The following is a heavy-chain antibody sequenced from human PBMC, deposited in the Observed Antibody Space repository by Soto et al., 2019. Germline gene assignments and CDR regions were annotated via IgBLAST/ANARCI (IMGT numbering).Heavy chain of an antibody. Sequence: QITLKESGPTLVKPTQTLTLTCTFSGFSLTTYGVGVGWIRQPPGKALQWLALIYWDDDKRYCPSLKSRLTITKDPSKTQVVLTMTNMDPVDTATYFCAHRLTLNSDWNYGRFDYWGQGTLVTVSS. CDR2: IYWDDDK. CDR3: AHRLTLNSDWNYGRFDY. J-gene: IGHJ4*02. CDR1: GFSLTTYGVG. D-gene: IGHD1-7*01. V-gene: IGHV2-5*02.